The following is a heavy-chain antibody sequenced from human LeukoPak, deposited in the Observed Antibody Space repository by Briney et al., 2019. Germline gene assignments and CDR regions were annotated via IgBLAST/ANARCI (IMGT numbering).Heavy chain of an antibody. D-gene: IGHD3-10*01. Sequence: SETLSLTCAVYGGSFSGYYWSWTRQPPGKGLEWIGEINHSGSTYYNPSLKSRVTISVDTSKNQFSLKLSSVTAADTAVYYCARGQGRGWFDPWGQGTLVTVSS. CDR2: INHSGST. CDR3: ARGQGRGWFDP. J-gene: IGHJ5*02. V-gene: IGHV4-34*01. CDR1: GGSFSGYY.